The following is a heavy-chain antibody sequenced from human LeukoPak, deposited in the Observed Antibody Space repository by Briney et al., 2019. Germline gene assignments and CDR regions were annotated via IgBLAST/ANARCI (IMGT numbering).Heavy chain of an antibody. CDR1: GYSFTSYW. Sequence: GESLKISCKGSGYSFTSYWIGWVRQMPGKGLEWMGIIYPSDSDTRYSPSFQGQVTISADKSISTAYLQWSSLKASDTAMYYCARHQHYYGSGSLDYYYGMDVWGKGTTVTVSS. CDR2: IYPSDSDT. J-gene: IGHJ6*04. D-gene: IGHD3-10*01. CDR3: ARHQHYYGSGSLDYYYGMDV. V-gene: IGHV5-51*01.